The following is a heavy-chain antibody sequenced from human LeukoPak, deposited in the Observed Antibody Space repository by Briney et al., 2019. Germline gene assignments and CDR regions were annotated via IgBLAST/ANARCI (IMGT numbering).Heavy chain of an antibody. J-gene: IGHJ4*02. D-gene: IGHD3-22*01. CDR1: GFTFSSYG. CDR3: AKDLGPSGDYYDSSAPMGY. Sequence: QSGGSLRLSCAASGFTFSSYGMHWVRQAPGKGLEWVAVISYDGSNKYYADSVKGRFTISRDNSKNTLYLQMNSLRAEDTAVYYCAKDLGPSGDYYDSSAPMGYWGQGALVTVSS. V-gene: IGHV3-30*18. CDR2: ISYDGSNK.